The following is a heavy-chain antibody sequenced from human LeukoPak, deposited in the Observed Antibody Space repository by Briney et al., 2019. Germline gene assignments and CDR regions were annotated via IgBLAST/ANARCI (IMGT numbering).Heavy chain of an antibody. CDR3: ARVISDYGDYGRSRYYYYYGMDV. V-gene: IGHV7-4-1*02. D-gene: IGHD4-17*01. J-gene: IGHJ6*02. Sequence: ASVKVSCKASGYTFTSYAMNWVRQAPGQGLEWMGWINTNTGNPTYAQGFTGRFVFSLDTSVSTAYLQISSLKAEDTAVYYCARVISDYGDYGRSRYYYYYGMDVWGQGTTVTVSS. CDR1: GYTFTSYA. CDR2: INTNTGNP.